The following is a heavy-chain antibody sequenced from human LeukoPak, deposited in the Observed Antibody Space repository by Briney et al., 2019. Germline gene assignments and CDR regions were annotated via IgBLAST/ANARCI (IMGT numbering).Heavy chain of an antibody. V-gene: IGHV4-39*01. CDR3: ARHGLILEDYYYYMDV. D-gene: IGHD1-26*01. Sequence: SETLSLTCTSSGDSISSSTYYWGWIRQPPGKGLEWIGSMCYSGNTYYNPSLKSRVTISVDTSKNHFSLRLSSVTAADTAVYYCARHGLILEDYYYYMDVWGKGTTVTVSS. CDR1: GDSISSSTYY. CDR2: MCYSGNT. J-gene: IGHJ6*03.